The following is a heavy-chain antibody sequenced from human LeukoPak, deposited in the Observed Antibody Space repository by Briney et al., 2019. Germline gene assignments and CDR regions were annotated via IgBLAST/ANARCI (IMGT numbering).Heavy chain of an antibody. CDR1: GYLLTRYY. CDR3: ARSSGFRRLQDY. Sequence: ASVKVSCKASGYLLTRYYMHWVGEAAGQRREGRGWINLNSGGTNYAPTLPGRVTMTRDTAISTTNMELRRLSSDATAVYYCARSSGFRRLQDYWGQGTLVTVSS. J-gene: IGHJ4*02. V-gene: IGHV1-2*02. D-gene: IGHD1-26*01. CDR2: INLNSGGT.